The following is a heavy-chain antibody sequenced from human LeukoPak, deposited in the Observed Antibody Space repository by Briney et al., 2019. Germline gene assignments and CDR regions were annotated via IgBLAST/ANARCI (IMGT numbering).Heavy chain of an antibody. CDR2: IIPIFGTA. V-gene: IGHV1-69*13. CDR1: GGTFSSYA. CDR3: ARDTSSPYGDYRTNFDY. J-gene: IGHJ4*02. Sequence: GASVKVSCKASGGTFSSYAISWVRQAPGQGLEWMGGIIPIFGTANYAQKFQGRVTITADESTSTAYMELSSLRSEDTAVYYCARDTSSPYGDYRTNFDYWGRGTLVTVSS. D-gene: IGHD4-17*01.